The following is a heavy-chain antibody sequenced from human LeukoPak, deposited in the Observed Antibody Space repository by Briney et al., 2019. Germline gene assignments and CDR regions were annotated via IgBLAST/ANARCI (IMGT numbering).Heavy chain of an antibody. J-gene: IGHJ5*02. D-gene: IGHD3-9*01. V-gene: IGHV1-8*03. Sequence: ASVKVSCKASGYTFTSYDINWVRQATGQGLECMGWMNPNSGNTGYAQKFQGRVTITRNTSISTAYMELSSLRSEDTAVYYCARGGLRYFDWLFPDPNWFDPWGQGTLVTVSS. CDR2: MNPNSGNT. CDR3: ARGGLRYFDWLFPDPNWFDP. CDR1: GYTFTSYD.